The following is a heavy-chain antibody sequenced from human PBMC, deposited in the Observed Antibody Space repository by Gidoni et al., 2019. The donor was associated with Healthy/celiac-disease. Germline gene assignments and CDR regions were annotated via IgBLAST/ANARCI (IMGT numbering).Heavy chain of an antibody. J-gene: IGHJ4*02. CDR2: IYYHGST. CDR1: GGSISSYY. CDR3: ARDPGAGYFDY. Sequence: QVQLQESGPGLVKPSETLSLTCTVSGGSISSYYWSWIRQPPGKGLEWIGYIYYHGSTNYNPSLKSRVTISVDTSKNQFALKRSSVTAADTAVYYCARDPGAGYFDYWGQGTLVTVSS. V-gene: IGHV4-59*01. D-gene: IGHD3-10*01.